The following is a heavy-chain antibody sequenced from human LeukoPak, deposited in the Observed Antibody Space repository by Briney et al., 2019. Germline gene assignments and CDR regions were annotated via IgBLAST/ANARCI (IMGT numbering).Heavy chain of an antibody. D-gene: IGHD1-1*01. J-gene: IGHJ4*02. CDR2: IRKEGREI. CDR3: VRDGDSGNDFDH. Sequence: GGSLTLSCVLSGFTFSTSWMTWVRHAPGRGLEWVVYIRKEGREIYYADSMQGRVTISRDNSKSTLYLQIHRLRAEDTGVYYCVRDGDSGNDFDHWGQGTLVAVSS. CDR1: GFTFSTSW. V-gene: IGHV3-7*01.